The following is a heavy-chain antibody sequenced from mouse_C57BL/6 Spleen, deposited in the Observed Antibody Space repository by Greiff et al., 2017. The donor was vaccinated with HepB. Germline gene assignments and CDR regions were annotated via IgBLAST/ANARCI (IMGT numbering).Heavy chain of an antibody. CDR2: ILRGIGSN. D-gene: IGHD1-1*01. V-gene: IGHV1-9*01. J-gene: IGHJ4*01. Sequence: QVQLKESGAELMKPGASVKLSCKATGYTFTGYWIEWVKQRPGHGLEWIGEILRGIGSNNYNEKFKGKGTFTSDTSSNTAYMQLSSLTTEDSAIYYCARQVYYYGGAMDYWGQGTSVTVSS. CDR1: GYTFTGYW. CDR3: ARQVYYYGGAMDY.